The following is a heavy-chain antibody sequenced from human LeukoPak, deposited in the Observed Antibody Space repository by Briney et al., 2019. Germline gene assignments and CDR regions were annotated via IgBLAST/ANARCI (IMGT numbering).Heavy chain of an antibody. D-gene: IGHD3-10*01. CDR3: ARGPSGFDY. CDR1: GFTVSSYY. J-gene: IGHJ4*02. Sequence: SGGSLRLSCAASGFTVSSYYMSWVRQAPGKGLGWVSLIYSGVSTYYADSVKGRFTISRDNSKNTLYLQMNSLRAEDTAVYYCARGPSGFDYWGQGTLVTVSS. V-gene: IGHV3-53*01. CDR2: IYSGVST.